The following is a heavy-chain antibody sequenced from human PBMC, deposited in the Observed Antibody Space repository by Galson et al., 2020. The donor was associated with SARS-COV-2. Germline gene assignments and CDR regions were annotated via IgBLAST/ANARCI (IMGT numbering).Heavy chain of an antibody. V-gene: IGHV3-74*01. D-gene: IGHD3-22*01. Sequence: GGSLRLSCAASGFSFSANWMHWVRQAPGKGLVWVSRINTDGSTTTYADFVRGRFTSNRDNARNTLYLQMNSLRAEDTAVYYCASAFYYDTSGYYLHREIAREYYFDYWGQGTLVTVSS. CDR3: ASAFYYDTSGYYLHREIAREYYFDY. J-gene: IGHJ4*02. CDR2: INTDGSTT. CDR1: GFSFSANW.